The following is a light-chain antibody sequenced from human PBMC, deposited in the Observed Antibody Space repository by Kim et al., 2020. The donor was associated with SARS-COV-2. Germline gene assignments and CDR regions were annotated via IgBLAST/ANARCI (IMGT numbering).Light chain of an antibody. CDR1: SSDVGGYNY. CDR3: SSYTSSSTSV. J-gene: IGLJ1*01. CDR2: DVS. V-gene: IGLV2-14*01. Sequence: QSVLTQPASVSGSPGQSITISCTGTSSDVGGYNYVSWYQQHPGKAPKLMIYDVSKRPSGVSNRFSGSKSGNTASLTISGLQAEDEADYYCSSYTSSSTSVFGTGTKLTVL.